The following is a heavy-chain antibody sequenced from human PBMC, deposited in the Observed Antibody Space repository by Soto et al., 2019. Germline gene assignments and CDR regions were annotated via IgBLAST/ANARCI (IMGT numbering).Heavy chain of an antibody. J-gene: IGHJ4*02. V-gene: IGHV3-53*04. CDR3: AREGSSSRFDY. CDR1: GFTVSSNY. CDR2: IYSGGST. Sequence: EVQLVESGGGLVQPGGSLRLTCAASGFTVSSNYMSWVRQAPGKGLEWVSVIYSGGSTYYADSVKGRFTISRHNSKNTLYLQMNSLRAEDTAVYYCAREGSSSRFDYWGQGTLVTVSS. D-gene: IGHD2-15*01.